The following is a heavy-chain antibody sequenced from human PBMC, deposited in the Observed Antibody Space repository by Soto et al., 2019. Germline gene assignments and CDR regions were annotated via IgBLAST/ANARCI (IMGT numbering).Heavy chain of an antibody. CDR1: GGTFSSYA. V-gene: IGHV1-69*06. CDR3: ARSFGLYSSSSPDYYYYGMDV. Sequence: SVKVSCKASGGTFSSYAISWVRQAPGQGLEWMGGIIPIFGTANYAQKFQGRVTITADKSTSTAYMELSSLRSEDTGVYYCARSFGLYSSSSPDYYYYGMDVWGQGPTVTVSS. D-gene: IGHD6-6*01. CDR2: IIPIFGTA. J-gene: IGHJ6*02.